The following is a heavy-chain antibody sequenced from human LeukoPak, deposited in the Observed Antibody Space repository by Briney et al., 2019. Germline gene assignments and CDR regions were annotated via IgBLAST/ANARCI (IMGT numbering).Heavy chain of an antibody. CDR1: GGSISSYY. V-gene: IGHV4-4*07. D-gene: IGHD6-13*01. CDR2: IYTSGST. CDR3: ARDQGSSWPYYHYYGMDV. Sequence: SETLSLTCTVSGGSISSYYWSWIRQPAGKGLEWTGRIYTSGSTNYNPSLKSRVTMSVDTSKNQFSLKLSSVTAADTAVYYCARDQGSSWPYYHYYGMDVWGQGTTVTVSS. J-gene: IGHJ6*02.